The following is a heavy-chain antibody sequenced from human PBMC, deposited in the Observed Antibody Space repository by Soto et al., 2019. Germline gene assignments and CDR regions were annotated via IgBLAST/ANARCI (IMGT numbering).Heavy chain of an antibody. J-gene: IGHJ4*01. CDR3: ARTRMSESWIEY. CDR2: VYYSGST. V-gene: IGHV4-59*01. Sequence: QVQLQESGPGLMKPSETLSLTCDVSGDAISTYYWSWIRQPPGKGLEWIGYVYYSGSTLYNPSLESRGTWTIDMYTKQGSLKLSSVIAADTAVYDCARTRMSESWIEYGGHGTLVTGSS. D-gene: IGHD3-3*01. CDR1: GDAISTYY.